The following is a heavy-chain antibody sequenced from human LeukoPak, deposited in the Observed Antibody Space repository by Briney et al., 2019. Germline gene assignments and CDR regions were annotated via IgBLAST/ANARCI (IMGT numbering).Heavy chain of an antibody. CDR3: ARHLSGVTGYTYGRRIDY. D-gene: IGHD5-18*01. CDR2: IKQDGSEK. V-gene: IGHV3-7*01. CDR1: GFTFSSYW. Sequence: GGSLRLSCAASGFTFSSYWMSWVRQAPGKGLEWVANIKQDGSEKYYVDSVKGRFTISRDNAKTSLYLQMNRLRAEDTAVYYCARHLSGVTGYTYGRRIDYWGQGTLVTVSS. J-gene: IGHJ4*02.